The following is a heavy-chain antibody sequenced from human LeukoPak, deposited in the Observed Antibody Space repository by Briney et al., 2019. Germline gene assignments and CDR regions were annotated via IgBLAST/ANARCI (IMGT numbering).Heavy chain of an antibody. J-gene: IGHJ3*01. V-gene: IGHV4-61*02. CDR2: IYARGNT. CDR1: GASVSTIAYF. D-gene: IGHD5-24*01. CDR3: ASYREAYDLYPHGLDV. Sequence: SETLSLTCSVSGASVSTIAYFWNWIRQPAGEGLEWIGCIYARGNTHYNPSLKSRVTMSLDTSKHQFSLTMNSVTTGDSAVYFCASYREAYDLYPHGLDVWGRGTVVTVSS.